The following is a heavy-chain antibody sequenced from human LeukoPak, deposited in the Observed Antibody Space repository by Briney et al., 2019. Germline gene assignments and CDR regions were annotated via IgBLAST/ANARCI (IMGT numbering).Heavy chain of an antibody. CDR2: ISSSGSTI. Sequence: GGSLRLSCAASGFTFSSYEMNWVRQAPGQGLEWVSYISSSGSTIYYADSVKGRFTISRDNAKNSLYLQMNSLRAEDTAVYYCAREYSSSGWYRRYFDYWGQGTLVTVSS. J-gene: IGHJ4*02. CDR1: GFTFSSYE. D-gene: IGHD6-19*01. V-gene: IGHV3-48*03. CDR3: AREYSSSGWYRRYFDY.